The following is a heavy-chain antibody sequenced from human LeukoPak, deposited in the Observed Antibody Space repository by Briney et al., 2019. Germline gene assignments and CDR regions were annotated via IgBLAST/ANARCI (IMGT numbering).Heavy chain of an antibody. CDR2: IYSCGST. Sequence: GGSMRLSCAASGFTVSSNYMSWVRQAPGKGLEWVSVIYSCGSTYYADSVKGRFTISRDNSKNTLYLQMNSLRAEDTTVYYCARERLRLFDPWGQGTLVTVSS. J-gene: IGHJ5*02. V-gene: IGHV3-53*01. CDR1: GFTVSSNY. CDR3: ARERLRLFDP. D-gene: IGHD3-16*01.